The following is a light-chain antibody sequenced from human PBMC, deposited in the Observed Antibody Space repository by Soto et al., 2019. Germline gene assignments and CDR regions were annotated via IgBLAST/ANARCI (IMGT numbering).Light chain of an antibody. CDR3: QQLNSYPPNT. J-gene: IGKJ2*01. V-gene: IGKV1-9*01. CDR1: QGISSY. CDR2: AAS. Sequence: DIQLTQSPSFLSASVGDRVTITCRASQGISSYLAWYQQKQGKAPKLLIYAASTLQSGVPSRFSGSGSGTEFTLTISSLQPEDFATYYCQQLNSYPPNTFGQGTKLEIK.